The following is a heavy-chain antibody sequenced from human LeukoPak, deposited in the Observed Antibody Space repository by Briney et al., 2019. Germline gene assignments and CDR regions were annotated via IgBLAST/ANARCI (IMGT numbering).Heavy chain of an antibody. CDR3: AKDSLDGYTPPDDY. Sequence: SGGSLRLSCAASGFTFSNYAMSWVRQAPGKGLEWVSAISGSGGSTYYADSVKGRFTISRDNSKNTLYLQMNSLRAEGTAVYYCAKDSLDGYTPPDDYWGQGTLVTVSS. V-gene: IGHV3-23*01. CDR2: ISGSGGST. D-gene: IGHD5-24*01. J-gene: IGHJ4*02. CDR1: GFTFSNYA.